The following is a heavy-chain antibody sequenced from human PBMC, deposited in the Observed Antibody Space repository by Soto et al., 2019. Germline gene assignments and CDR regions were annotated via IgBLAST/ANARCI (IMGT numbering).Heavy chain of an antibody. J-gene: IGHJ6*02. CDR1: GYTFTSYG. V-gene: IGHV1-18*04. Sequence: QVQLVQSGAEVKKPGASVKVSCKASGYTFTSYGISWVRQAPGQGLEWMGWISAYNGNTNYAQKLQGRVTMTTDTSTSTADMDLRSLRSDDTAVYYCARDSPTVTPVYYYYGMDVWGQGTTVTVSS. CDR2: ISAYNGNT. CDR3: ARDSPTVTPVYYYYGMDV. D-gene: IGHD4-17*01.